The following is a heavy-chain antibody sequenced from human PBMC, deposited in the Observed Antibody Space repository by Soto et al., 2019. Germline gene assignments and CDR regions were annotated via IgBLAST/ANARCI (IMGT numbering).Heavy chain of an antibody. J-gene: IGHJ6*02. CDR3: AREYYDFWSVTYSYYGMDV. D-gene: IGHD3-3*01. CDR2: IFSSGTT. CDR1: GGSISRYY. Sequence: QVQLQESGPGLVKPSETLSLTCSVSGGSISRYYWSWIRQPPGRGLEWIGNIFSSGTTNYNPSLKSRVTISVDPSKNQVSLILNAVTAADTAVYYCAREYYDFWSVTYSYYGMDVWGHGTTVTVSS. V-gene: IGHV4-59*01.